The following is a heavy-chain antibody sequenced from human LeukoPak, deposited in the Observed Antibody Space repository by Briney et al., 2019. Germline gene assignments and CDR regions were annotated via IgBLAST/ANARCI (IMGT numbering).Heavy chain of an antibody. CDR1: GFTVSSNY. CDR2: IKQDGSEK. V-gene: IGHV3-7*01. J-gene: IGHJ4*02. CDR3: AREGLRYFDWSIDY. Sequence: GGSLRLSCAASGFTVSSNYMSWVRQAPGKGLEWVANIKQDGSEKYYVDSVKGRFTISRDNAKNSLYLQLNSLRAEDTAVYYCAREGLRYFDWSIDYWGQGTLVTVSS. D-gene: IGHD3-9*01.